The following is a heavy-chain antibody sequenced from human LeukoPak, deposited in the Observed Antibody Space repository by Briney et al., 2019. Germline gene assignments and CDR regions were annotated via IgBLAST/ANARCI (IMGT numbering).Heavy chain of an antibody. CDR3: AKDKDVVAATALDV. J-gene: IGHJ6*04. CDR2: IRYDGSNK. CDR1: GFTFSSYG. D-gene: IGHD2-15*01. V-gene: IGHV3-30*02. Sequence: GGSLRLSCAASGFTFSSYGMHWVRQAPGKGLEWVAFIRYDGSNKYYADSVKGRFTISRDNSKNTLYLQMNSLRAEDTAVYYCAKDKDVVAATALDVWGKGTTVTVSS.